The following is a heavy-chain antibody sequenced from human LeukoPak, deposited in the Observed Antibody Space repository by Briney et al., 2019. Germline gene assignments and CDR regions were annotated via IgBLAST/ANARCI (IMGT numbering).Heavy chain of an antibody. CDR1: GGSISSGGYY. CDR2: INHSGST. CDR3: ARVRGYSGYDYPHFDY. D-gene: IGHD5-12*01. Sequence: PSQTLSLTCTVSGGSISSGGYYWSWIRQPPGKGLEWIGEINHSGSTNYNPSLKSRVTISVDTSKNQFSLKLSSVTAADTAVYYCARVRGYSGYDYPHFDYWGQGTLVTVSS. J-gene: IGHJ4*02. V-gene: IGHV4-30-2*01.